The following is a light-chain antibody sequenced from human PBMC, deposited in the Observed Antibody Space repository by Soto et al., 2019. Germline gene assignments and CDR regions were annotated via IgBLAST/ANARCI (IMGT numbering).Light chain of an antibody. CDR3: QQYYSSPFT. CDR2: WAS. V-gene: IGKV4-1*01. CDR1: QSVFYSPKNKDY. J-gene: IGKJ3*01. Sequence: DIVMTQSPDSLAVALGERATINCKSSQSVFYSPKNKDYLAWYQKKPGQPPKLLIYWASTRESGVPDRFSGSGSGTDFTLTISSLQAEDVAVYYCQQYYSSPFTFGPGTKVVIK.